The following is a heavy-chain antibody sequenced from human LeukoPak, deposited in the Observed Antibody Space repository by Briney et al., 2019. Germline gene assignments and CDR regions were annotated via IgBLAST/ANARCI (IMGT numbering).Heavy chain of an antibody. CDR2: ISYDGSNK. J-gene: IGHJ6*03. CDR1: GFTFSSYG. V-gene: IGHV3-30*03. CDR3: AREGSTVAGTPYYYYYMDV. D-gene: IGHD6-19*01. Sequence: GGSLRLSCAASGFTFSSYGMHWVRQAPGKGLEWVAVISYDGSNKYYADSVKGRFTISRDNSKNTLYLQMNSLRAEDTAVYYCAREGSTVAGTPYYYYYMDVWGKGTTVTVSS.